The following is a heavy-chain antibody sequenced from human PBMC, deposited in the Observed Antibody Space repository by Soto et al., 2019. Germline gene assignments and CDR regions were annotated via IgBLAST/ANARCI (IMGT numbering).Heavy chain of an antibody. CDR1: GGSISSSSYY. J-gene: IGHJ5*02. Sequence: QLQLQESGPGLVKPSETLSLTCTVSGGSISSSSYYWGWIRQPPGKGLEWIGSIYYSGSTYYNPSLKSRVTISVDTSKNQFSLKLSSVTVADTAVYYCARLGASYYDILTGYYLNWFDPWGQGTLVTVSS. CDR2: IYYSGST. V-gene: IGHV4-39*01. CDR3: ARLGASYYDILTGYYLNWFDP. D-gene: IGHD3-9*01.